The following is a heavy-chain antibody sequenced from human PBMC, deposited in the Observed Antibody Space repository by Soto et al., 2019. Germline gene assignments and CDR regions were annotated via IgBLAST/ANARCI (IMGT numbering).Heavy chain of an antibody. J-gene: IGHJ6*03. Sequence: EMELLESGGGLVQPGGSLRLSCAASGFTFISYAMTWVRQAPGKGLEYVSAISGGGGSTYYAESLKGRFTMSRDNSKNTLYLQMNTLRAEDTAVYYCAKMSGYEPTYNYYYMDVWGQGTTVTVSS. V-gene: IGHV3-23*01. CDR2: ISGGGGST. CDR1: GFTFISYA. CDR3: AKMSGYEPTYNYYYMDV. D-gene: IGHD5-12*01.